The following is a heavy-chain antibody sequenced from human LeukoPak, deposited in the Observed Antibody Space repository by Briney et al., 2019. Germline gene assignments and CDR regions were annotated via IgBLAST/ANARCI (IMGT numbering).Heavy chain of an antibody. CDR1: GYTFTGYY. CDR3: ASMVRGVIAGFRSKNYYFDY. D-gene: IGHD3-10*01. CDR2: INPNSGGT. V-gene: IGHV1-2*02. Sequence: ASVKVSCKASGYTFTGYYMHWVRQAPGQGLEWMGWINPNSGGTNYAQKFQGRVTMTRDTSISTAYMELSRLRSDDTAVYYCASMVRGVIAGFRSKNYYFDYWGQGTLVTVSS. J-gene: IGHJ4*02.